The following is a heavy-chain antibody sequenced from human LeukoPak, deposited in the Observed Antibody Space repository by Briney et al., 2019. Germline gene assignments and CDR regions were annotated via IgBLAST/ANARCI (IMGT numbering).Heavy chain of an antibody. CDR3: ARDHNYGPGSYCHLN. Sequence: SETLSLTCTVSGGSISSYFWSWIRQPPGKGLEWIGHIHYSGSTNYSPSLKSRVTISLDTSKNQFSLKLNSVTAADTAVYYCARDHNYGPGSYCHLNWGQGALVTVSS. J-gene: IGHJ4*02. CDR2: IHYSGST. V-gene: IGHV4-59*01. CDR1: GGSISSYF. D-gene: IGHD3-10*01.